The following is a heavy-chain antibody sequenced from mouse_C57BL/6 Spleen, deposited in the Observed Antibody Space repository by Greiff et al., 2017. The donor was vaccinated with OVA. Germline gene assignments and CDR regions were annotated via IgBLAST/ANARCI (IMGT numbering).Heavy chain of an antibody. J-gene: IGHJ2*01. V-gene: IGHV14-2*01. D-gene: IGHD1-1*01. Sequence: EVKLVESGAELVKPGASVKLSCTASGFNIKDYYMHWVKQRTEQGLEWIGRIDPEDGETKYAPKFPGKATITADTSSNTAYRQLSSLTSEDTAVYYGARACYYYGSSPYCFDDWGQGTTLTVSS. CDR3: ARACYYYGSSPYCFDD. CDR1: GFNIKDYY. CDR2: IDPEDGET.